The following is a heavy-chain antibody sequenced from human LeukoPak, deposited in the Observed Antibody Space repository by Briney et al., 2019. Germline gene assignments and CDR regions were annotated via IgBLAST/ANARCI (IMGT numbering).Heavy chain of an antibody. CDR3: AREPYYDFWSGYYSHRGDWFDP. J-gene: IGHJ5*02. Sequence: SETLSLTCTVSGGFISSYYWSWIRQPAGKGLEWIGRIYTSGSTNYNPSLKSRVTMSVDTSKNQFSLKLSSVTAADTAVYYCAREPYYDFWSGYYSHRGDWFDPWGQGTLVTVSS. D-gene: IGHD3-3*01. CDR2: IYTSGST. CDR1: GGFISSYY. V-gene: IGHV4-4*07.